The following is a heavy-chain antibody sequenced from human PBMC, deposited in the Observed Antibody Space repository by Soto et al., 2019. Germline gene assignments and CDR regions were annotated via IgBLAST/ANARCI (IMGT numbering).Heavy chain of an antibody. CDR2: IYNGGST. V-gene: IGHV4-30-4*01. Sequence: PSETLSLTCTVSGDSVSSAGFHWAWLRRPPGKGLEWIGYIYNGGSTYYRPSLESRMHMSLDATRNHYSLRLTSVTAADTAVYSCARRRCNGGACPYYFESWGLGTMVTVSS. D-gene: IGHD2-8*02. J-gene: IGHJ4*02. CDR3: ARRRCNGGACPYYFES. CDR1: GDSVSSAGFH.